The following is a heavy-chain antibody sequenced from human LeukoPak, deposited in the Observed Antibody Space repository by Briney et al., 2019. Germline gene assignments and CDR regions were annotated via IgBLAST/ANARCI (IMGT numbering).Heavy chain of an antibody. CDR1: GGTFSSYA. Sequence: SVKVSCTASGGTFSSYAISWVRQAPGPGLEWMGGIIPIFGTANYAQKFQGRVTITTDESTSTAYMELSRLRSEDTAVYYCARDVGIAVAGRNWFDPWGQGTLVTVSS. CDR3: ARDVGIAVAGRNWFDP. J-gene: IGHJ5*02. V-gene: IGHV1-69*05. CDR2: IIPIFGTA. D-gene: IGHD6-19*01.